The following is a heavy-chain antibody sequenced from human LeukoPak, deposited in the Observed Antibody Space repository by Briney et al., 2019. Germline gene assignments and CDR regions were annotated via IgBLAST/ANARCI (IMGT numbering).Heavy chain of an antibody. CDR2: INHSGST. CDR3: ARGTSGYSYGTRDY. Sequence: KPSETLSLTCAVYGGSFSGYYWSWIRQPPGKGLEWIGEINHSGSTNYNPSLKSRVTISVDTSKNQFSLKLSSVTAAVTAVYYCARGTSGYSYGTRDYWGQGTLVTVSS. CDR1: GGSFSGYY. V-gene: IGHV4-34*01. D-gene: IGHD5-18*01. J-gene: IGHJ4*02.